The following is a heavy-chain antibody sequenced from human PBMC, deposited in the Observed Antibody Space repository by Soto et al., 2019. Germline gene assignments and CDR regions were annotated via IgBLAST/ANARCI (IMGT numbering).Heavy chain of an antibody. CDR3: ARGLLIAVAGTNDY. D-gene: IGHD6-19*01. CDR2: IKQGGSEK. J-gene: IGHJ4*02. CDR1: GFTFSSYW. V-gene: IGHV3-7*05. Sequence: PGGSLRLSCAASGFTFSSYWMSWVRQAPGKGLEWVANIKQGGSEKYYVDSVKGRFTISRDNAKNSLYLQMDSLRAEDTAVYYCARGLLIAVAGTNDYWGQGTLVTVSS.